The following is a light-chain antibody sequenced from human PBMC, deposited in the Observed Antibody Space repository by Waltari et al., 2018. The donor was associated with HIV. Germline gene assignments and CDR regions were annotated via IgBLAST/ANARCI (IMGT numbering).Light chain of an antibody. V-gene: IGKV4-1*01. CDR3: QKYDSPPWT. Sequence: DIVMTQSPDSLAVSLGERATINCKSSQSVYYSSNNKKYLAWYQQKPGQTPKLLIYWAATRESGVPDRVSGSGSGTDFTRTISSLQAEDVAVYYCQKYDSPPWTFGQGTKVE. CDR1: QSVYYSSNNKKY. CDR2: WAA. J-gene: IGKJ1*01.